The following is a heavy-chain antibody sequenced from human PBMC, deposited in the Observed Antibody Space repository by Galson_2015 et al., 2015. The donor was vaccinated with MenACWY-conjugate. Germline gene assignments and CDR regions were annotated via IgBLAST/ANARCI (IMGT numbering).Heavy chain of an antibody. CDR2: IFWDDDT. CDR1: GFSLDSNTVEAVG. V-gene: IGHV2-5*02. J-gene: IGHJ4*02. CDR3: ARLNYGDSSGIDH. D-gene: IGHD4-17*01. Sequence: PALVKPTQTLTLTCTFSGFSLDSNTVEAVGVGWIRQPPGKALECLALIFWDDDTRYSPSLKSRLTITKDTSKNQVVLTMTDMDPVDTATYYCARLNYGDSSGIDHWGQGTLVTVSS.